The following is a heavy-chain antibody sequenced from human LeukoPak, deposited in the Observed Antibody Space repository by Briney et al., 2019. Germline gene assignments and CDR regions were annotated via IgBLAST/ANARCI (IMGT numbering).Heavy chain of an antibody. CDR3: ARQVYSGTHYFDY. CDR1: GGSISSRSCC. J-gene: IGHJ4*02. D-gene: IGHD1-26*01. CDR2: IYYSGST. V-gene: IGHV4-39*01. Sequence: SETLSPTCTVSGGSISSRSCCWGWNRQPPGKGLEWIGTIYYSGSTYYNPSLKSRVTISVDTSKNQFSLRLSSVTAADTAVYYCARQVYSGTHYFDYWGQGTLVTVSS.